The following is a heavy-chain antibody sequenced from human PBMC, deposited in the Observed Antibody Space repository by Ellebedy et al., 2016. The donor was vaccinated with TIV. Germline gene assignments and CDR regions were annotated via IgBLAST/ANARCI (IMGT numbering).Heavy chain of an antibody. CDR2: IKQDGSEK. CDR1: GFTFSSYW. V-gene: IGHV3-7*01. CDR3: ARDPWGATTGLGSFDYFDY. J-gene: IGHJ4*02. D-gene: IGHD1-26*01. Sequence: GESLKISXAASGFTFSSYWMSWVRQAPGKGLEWVANIKQDGSEKYYVDSVKGRFTISRDNAKNSLYLQMNSLRAEDTAVYYCARDPWGATTGLGSFDYFDYWGQGTLVTVSS.